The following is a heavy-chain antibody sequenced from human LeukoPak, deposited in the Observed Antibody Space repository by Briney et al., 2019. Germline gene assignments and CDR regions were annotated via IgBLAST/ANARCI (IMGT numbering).Heavy chain of an antibody. Sequence: SETLSLTCAVYGGSFSGYYWSWIRQPPGKGLEWIGEINHSGSTNYNPSLKSRVTISVDTSKNQFSLKLSSVTAADTAAYYCAREEVVVAANAFDIWGQGTMVTVSS. V-gene: IGHV4-34*01. J-gene: IGHJ3*02. D-gene: IGHD2-15*01. CDR1: GGSFSGYY. CDR3: AREEVVVAANAFDI. CDR2: INHSGST.